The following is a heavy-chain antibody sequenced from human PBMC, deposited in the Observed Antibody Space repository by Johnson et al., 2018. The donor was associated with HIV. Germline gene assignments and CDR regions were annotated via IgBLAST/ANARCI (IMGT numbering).Heavy chain of an antibody. CDR1: GFTFSYYG. Sequence: QMQLVESGGGLVQPGGSLRLSCAASGFTFSYYGMHWVRQAPGKGLEWVAVIWFDGTNKYYADSVKGRFTISRDNSKNTLYLQMNSLRAADTAVYYCATARDGYNYNWGAFDIWGQGTMVTVSS. CDR3: ATARDGYNYNWGAFDI. J-gene: IGHJ3*02. CDR2: IWFDGTNK. D-gene: IGHD5-24*01. V-gene: IGHV3-33*08.